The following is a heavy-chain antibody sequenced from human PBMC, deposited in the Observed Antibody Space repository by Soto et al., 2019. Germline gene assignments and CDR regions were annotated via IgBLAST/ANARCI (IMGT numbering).Heavy chain of an antibody. CDR2: ISGSGGST. CDR3: AKGGRDYYDSSGYYSFDY. D-gene: IGHD3-22*01. Sequence: PGGSLRLSCAASGFTFSSYAMSWVRQAPGKGLEWVSAISGSGGSTYYADSVKGRFTISRDNSKNTLYLQMNSLRAEDTAVYYCAKGGRDYYDSSGYYSFDYWGQGTLVTVS. CDR1: GFTFSSYA. J-gene: IGHJ4*02. V-gene: IGHV3-23*01.